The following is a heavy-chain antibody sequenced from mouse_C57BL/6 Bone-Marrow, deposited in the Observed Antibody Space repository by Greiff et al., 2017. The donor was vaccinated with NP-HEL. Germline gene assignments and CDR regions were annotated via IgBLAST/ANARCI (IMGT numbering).Heavy chain of an antibody. CDR3: ARRRSITTVEFDD. CDR2: IDPSDSET. V-gene: IGHV1-52*01. J-gene: IGHJ2*01. Sequence: QVHVKQPGAELVRPGSSVKLSCKASGYTFTSYWMHWVKQRPIQGLEWIGNIDPSDSETHYNQKFKDKATLTVDKSSCTAYMQLSSLASEDSAVYVCARRRSITTVEFDDWGQGTTLTVSS. CDR1: GYTFTSYW. D-gene: IGHD1-1*01.